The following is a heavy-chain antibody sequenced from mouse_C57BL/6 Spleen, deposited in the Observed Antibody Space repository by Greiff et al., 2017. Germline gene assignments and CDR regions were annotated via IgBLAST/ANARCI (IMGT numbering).Heavy chain of an antibody. CDR2: ISDGGSYT. D-gene: IGHD2-10*02. CDR1: GFTFSSYA. Sequence: EVMLVESGGGLVKPGGSLKLSCAASGFTFSSYAMSWVRQTPEKRLEWVATISDGGSYTYYPDNVKGRFTISRDNAKNNLYLQMSHLKSEDTAMYYCASLERGFDYWGQGTTLTVSS. J-gene: IGHJ2*01. V-gene: IGHV5-4*03. CDR3: ASLERGFDY.